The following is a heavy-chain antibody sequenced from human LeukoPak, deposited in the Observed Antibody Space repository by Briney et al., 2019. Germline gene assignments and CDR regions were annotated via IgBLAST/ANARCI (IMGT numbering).Heavy chain of an antibody. CDR2: ISSSSSDI. CDR1: GFTFSSNS. D-gene: IGHD2-15*01. V-gene: IGHV3-21*01. J-gene: IGHJ6*03. Sequence: GGSLRLSCAASGFTFSSNSMNWVRQAPGKGLEWVSSISSSSSDIYYADSVKGRFTISRDNAKNSLYLQMNSPRVEDTAVYYCARGYCSGGGCYSYYYYYYVDVWGRGTTVTVSS. CDR3: ARGYCSGGGCYSYYYYYYVDV.